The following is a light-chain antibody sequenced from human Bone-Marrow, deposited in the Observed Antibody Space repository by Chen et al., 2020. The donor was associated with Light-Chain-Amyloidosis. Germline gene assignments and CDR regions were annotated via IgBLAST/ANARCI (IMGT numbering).Light chain of an antibody. CDR1: QSLQHSNGFHY. J-gene: IGKJ2*01. Sequence: FVMTQSPLSLPVTPGEPASISCRSSQSLQHSNGFHYLDWYVLKPGQSPNLLISLTSNRASGVPERFSGSVSGRDLTLTIRRLEAEDVGVYYCMQSRQIPTTFVQGPKLEIK. V-gene: IGKV2-28*01. CDR2: LTS. CDR3: MQSRQIPTT.